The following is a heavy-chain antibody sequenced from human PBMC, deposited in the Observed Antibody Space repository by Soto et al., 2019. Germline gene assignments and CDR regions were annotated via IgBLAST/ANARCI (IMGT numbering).Heavy chain of an antibody. V-gene: IGHV3-74*01. D-gene: IGHD5-12*01. CDR2: INSDGSST. CDR3: ARDPRATIPIYYYYYYMDV. Sequence: GGSLRLSCAASGFTFSSYWMHWVRQAPGKGLVWVSRINSDGSSTSYADSVKGRFTISRDNAKNTLYLQMNSLRAEDTAVYYCARDPRATIPIYYYYYYMDVWGKGTTVTVSS. J-gene: IGHJ6*03. CDR1: GFTFSSYW.